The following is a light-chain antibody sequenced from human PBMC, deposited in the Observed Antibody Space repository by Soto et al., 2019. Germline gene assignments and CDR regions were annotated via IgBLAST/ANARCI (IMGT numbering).Light chain of an antibody. CDR3: QQYGSSPPVT. V-gene: IGKV3-20*01. Sequence: EIVLTQSPGTLSLSPGERATLSCRASQSVSSSYLAWYQQKPGQAPRLLIYGASSRPTGIPDRFSGSGSGTDFTLTISILEPEDFAVYYCQQYGSSPPVTFGPGTKVDIK. CDR2: GAS. J-gene: IGKJ3*01. CDR1: QSVSSSY.